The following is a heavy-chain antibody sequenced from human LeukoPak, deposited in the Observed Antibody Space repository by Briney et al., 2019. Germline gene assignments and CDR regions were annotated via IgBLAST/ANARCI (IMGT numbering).Heavy chain of an antibody. Sequence: GGSLRLSCAASGFTFSSYSMNWVRQAPGKGLEWVSSISSSSSYIYYADSVKGRFTISRDNAKNSLYLQMNSLRAEDTAVYYCARGIQPWYSLDYWGQGTLVTVSS. CDR1: GFTFSSYS. CDR2: ISSSSSYI. J-gene: IGHJ4*01. D-gene: IGHD5-18*01. V-gene: IGHV3-21*01. CDR3: ARGIQPWYSLDY.